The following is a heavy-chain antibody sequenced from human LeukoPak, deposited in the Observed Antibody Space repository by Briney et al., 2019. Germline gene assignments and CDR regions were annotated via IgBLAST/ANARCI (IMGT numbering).Heavy chain of an antibody. Sequence: SETLSLTCTVSGGSISSYFWNWIRQPPGKGPEWIGYIHYSGSTNYNSSLDSRVTISLDTSKNQFSLKLRSVTAADTAVYYCARVNSTSWAWFDPWGQGTLVTVSS. V-gene: IGHV4-59*01. CDR2: IHYSGST. CDR1: GGSISSYF. CDR3: ARVNSTSWAWFDP. J-gene: IGHJ5*02. D-gene: IGHD2-2*01.